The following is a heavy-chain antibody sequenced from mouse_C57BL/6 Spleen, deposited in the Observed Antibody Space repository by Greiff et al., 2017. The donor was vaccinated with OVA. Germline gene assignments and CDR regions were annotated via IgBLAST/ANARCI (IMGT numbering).Heavy chain of an antibody. CDR1: GYTFTDYN. J-gene: IGHJ3*01. D-gene: IGHD1-1*01. Sequence: EVKLQESGPELVKPGASVKIPCKASGYTFTDYNMDWVKQSHGKSLEWIGDINPNNGGTIYNQKFKGKATLTVDKSSSTAYMELRSLTSEDTAVYYCAREEDHYYGSSYGFAYWGQGTLVTVSA. V-gene: IGHV1-18*01. CDR3: AREEDHYYGSSYGFAY. CDR2: INPNNGGT.